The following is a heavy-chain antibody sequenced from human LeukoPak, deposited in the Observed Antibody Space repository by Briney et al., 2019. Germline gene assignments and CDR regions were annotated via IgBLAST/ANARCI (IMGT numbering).Heavy chain of an antibody. D-gene: IGHD6-19*01. V-gene: IGHV3-66*01. CDR3: ARDLVGSSGWWDFDS. J-gene: IGHJ4*02. CDR1: GFTVSSRY. CDR2: IDSGGHT. Sequence: PGGSLRLSCAASGFTVSSRYMSWVRQAPGKGLEWVSAIDSGGHTHYADSVKGRFTISRDNSKNKLHLQINSLRAEDTAVYYCARDLVGSSGWWDFDSWGQGTLVTVSS.